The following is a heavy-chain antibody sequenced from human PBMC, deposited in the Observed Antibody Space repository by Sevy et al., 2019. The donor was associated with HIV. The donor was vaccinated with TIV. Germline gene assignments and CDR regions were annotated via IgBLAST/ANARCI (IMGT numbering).Heavy chain of an antibody. J-gene: IGHJ4*02. D-gene: IGHD3-22*01. CDR2: IKRKTDGGTT. Sequence: GGSLRLSCAGSGFTFSNTWMSWVRQAPGKGLEWIGRIKRKTDGGTTDYAAPVKGRISILRNDSKNTRSLQMNSLKTEDTAVYYCTTQWFWGQGTLVTVSS. CDR3: TTQWF. CDR1: GFTFSNTW. V-gene: IGHV3-15*01.